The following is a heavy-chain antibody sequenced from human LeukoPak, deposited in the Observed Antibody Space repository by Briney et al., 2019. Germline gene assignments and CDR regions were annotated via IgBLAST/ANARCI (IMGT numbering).Heavy chain of an antibody. V-gene: IGHV3-7*01. CDR3: ARELGSYEGGYYGMDV. CDR1: GFTFSTRW. Sequence: PGGSLRLSCAASGFTFSTRWVSWVRQAPGKGLEWVANINEDGSEKNYVESLKGRFTISRDNAKNSLYLQMSSLRAEDTALYYCARELGSYEGGYYGMDVWGQGTTVTISS. D-gene: IGHD1-26*01. CDR2: INEDGSEK. J-gene: IGHJ6*02.